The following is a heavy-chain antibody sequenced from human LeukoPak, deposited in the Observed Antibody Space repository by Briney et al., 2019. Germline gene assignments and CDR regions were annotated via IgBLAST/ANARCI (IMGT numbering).Heavy chain of an antibody. J-gene: IGHJ6*03. CDR1: GGSISSGDFY. CDR2: IYTSGST. CDR3: ARRPYYYDSSGYWGSYYYYYMDV. D-gene: IGHD3-22*01. Sequence: SQTLSLTCTVSGGSISSGDFYWSWIRQPAGKGLEWIGRIYTSGSTNYNPSLQSRVTISVDTSKNQFSLKLRSVTAADTAVYYCARRPYYYDSSGYWGSYYYYYMDVWGKGTTVTISS. V-gene: IGHV4-61*02.